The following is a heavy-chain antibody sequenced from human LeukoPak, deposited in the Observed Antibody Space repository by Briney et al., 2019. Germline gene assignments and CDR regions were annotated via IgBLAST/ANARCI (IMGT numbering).Heavy chain of an antibody. D-gene: IGHD3-16*02. V-gene: IGHV7-4-1*02. CDR1: GYTFTNYA. Sequence: ASVKVSFKASGYTFTNYAMNWVRQAPGQGLEWIGWIHPSTGNAAYAQGFTGRFVFSLDTSVSTTYLQISSLKAEDTAVYFCARAFQSLGGLSLPDYWGQGTLVTVSS. CDR2: IHPSTGNA. CDR3: ARAFQSLGGLSLPDY. J-gene: IGHJ4*02.